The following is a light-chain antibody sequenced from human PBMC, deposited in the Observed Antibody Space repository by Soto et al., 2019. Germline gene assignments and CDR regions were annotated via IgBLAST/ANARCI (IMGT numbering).Light chain of an antibody. Sequence: EIVLTQSPGTLSLSPGERATLSCRASQSVSSSYLAWYQQKPGQAPRLLIYGASSRATGIPDRFSGSGSGTDFTLTISRREPEDFAVYDCQQYGSSQITFGQGTRLEIK. J-gene: IGKJ5*01. CDR2: GAS. CDR3: QQYGSSQIT. V-gene: IGKV3-20*01. CDR1: QSVSSSY.